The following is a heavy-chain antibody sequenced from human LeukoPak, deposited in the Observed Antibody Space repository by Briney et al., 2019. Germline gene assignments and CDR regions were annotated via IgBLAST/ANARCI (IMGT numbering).Heavy chain of an antibody. D-gene: IGHD4-17*01. CDR1: GGTFSSYA. V-gene: IGHV1-69*01. Sequence: SVKVSCKASGGTFSSYAISWVRQVPGQGLEWMGGIIPIFGTANYAQKFQGRVTITADESTSTAYMELSSLRSEDTAVYYCARDYGDYVEYYYGMDVWGQGTTVTVSS. CDR2: IIPIFGTA. J-gene: IGHJ6*02. CDR3: ARDYGDYVEYYYGMDV.